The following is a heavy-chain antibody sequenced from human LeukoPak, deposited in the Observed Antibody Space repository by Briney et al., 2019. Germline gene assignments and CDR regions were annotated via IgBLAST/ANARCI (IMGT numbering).Heavy chain of an antibody. CDR2: IYYRGST. D-gene: IGHD2-2*01. Sequence: PSETLSLTCTVSGGSISSGDYYWSWIRQPPGKGLEWIGYIYYRGSTYYNPSLKSRVTISVDTSKNQFSLKLSSVTAADTAVYYCARVGRRVPAATQDYYYYYMDGWGKGTTVTVSS. CDR1: GGSISSGDYY. J-gene: IGHJ6*03. V-gene: IGHV4-30-4*08. CDR3: ARVGRRVPAATQDYYYYYMDG.